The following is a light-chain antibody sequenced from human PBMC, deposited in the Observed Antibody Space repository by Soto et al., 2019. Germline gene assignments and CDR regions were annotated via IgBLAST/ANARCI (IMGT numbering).Light chain of an antibody. V-gene: IGKV3-20*01. Sequence: EIVLTQSPDILSLSPGERATLACRASQSVRSSYLAWYQQRPGQAPRRLIYGASSRATGIPDRFSGDGSGTDFTLTISRLEPEAFAVYYCQQYGSSPGYTFGQGTKLEIK. CDR1: QSVRSSY. CDR2: GAS. J-gene: IGKJ2*01. CDR3: QQYGSSPGYT.